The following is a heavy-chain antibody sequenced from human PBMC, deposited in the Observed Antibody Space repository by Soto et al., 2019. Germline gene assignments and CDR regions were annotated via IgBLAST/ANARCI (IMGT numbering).Heavy chain of an antibody. J-gene: IGHJ6*02. CDR1: GYTFTTQA. D-gene: IGHD1-1*01. Sequence: VASVKVSCKASGYTFTTQAMHWVRQAPGQSLEWMGWINGGNGQTKYSHKFQDRVTITRDTSVSTAYMELSSLRSEDTAVYYCARAKRMEEDYYYYGVDIWGQRTTVTVSS. CDR2: INGGNGQT. V-gene: IGHV1-3*01. CDR3: ARAKRMEEDYYYYGVDI.